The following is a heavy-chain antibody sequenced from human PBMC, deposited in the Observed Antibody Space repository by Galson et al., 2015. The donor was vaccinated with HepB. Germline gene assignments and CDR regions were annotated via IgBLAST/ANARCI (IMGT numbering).Heavy chain of an antibody. CDR3: ARVKRGEWYSFYYYGMDV. J-gene: IGHJ6*02. CDR1: EFILSMYW. V-gene: IGHV3-7*05. Sequence: SLRLSCAASEFILSMYWMNWVRQAPGKGLEWVANIKEDGSEKNYVDSVKGRFTIARDNAKNSLDLQMNSLRAEDTAVYYCARVKRGEWYSFYYYGMDVWGRGTTVTVSS. D-gene: IGHD3-10*01. CDR2: IKEDGSEK.